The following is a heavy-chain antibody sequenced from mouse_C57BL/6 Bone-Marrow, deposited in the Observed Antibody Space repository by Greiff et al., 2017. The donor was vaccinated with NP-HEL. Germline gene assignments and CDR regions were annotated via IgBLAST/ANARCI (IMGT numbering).Heavy chain of an antibody. V-gene: IGHV1-55*01. Sequence: QVQLQQPGAELVKPGASVKMSCKASGYTFTSYWITWVKQRPGQGLAWIGDIYPGSGSTNYTEKFKSKATLTVDTSSSTAYMQLSSLTSEDSAVYYCARDDGYYPFAYWGQGTLVTVSA. CDR3: ARDDGYYPFAY. CDR1: GYTFTSYW. D-gene: IGHD2-3*01. J-gene: IGHJ3*01. CDR2: IYPGSGST.